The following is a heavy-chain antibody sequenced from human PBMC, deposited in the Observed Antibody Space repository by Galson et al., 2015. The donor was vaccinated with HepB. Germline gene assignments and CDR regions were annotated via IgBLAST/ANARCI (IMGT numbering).Heavy chain of an antibody. V-gene: IGHV4-34*01. J-gene: IGHJ6*02. Sequence: SETLSLTCGVYGGSFRGYYWSWIRQVPGKGLEWIGEINNIGTTDHSPSLRGRVTISVDTSKSQFSLRRSSVTAADTAIYYCARGDYGGNPDRYYSFYYGMDVWGQGTTVTVSS. CDR1: GGSFRGYY. D-gene: IGHD4/OR15-4a*01. CDR2: INNIGTT. CDR3: ARGDYGGNPDRYYSFYYGMDV.